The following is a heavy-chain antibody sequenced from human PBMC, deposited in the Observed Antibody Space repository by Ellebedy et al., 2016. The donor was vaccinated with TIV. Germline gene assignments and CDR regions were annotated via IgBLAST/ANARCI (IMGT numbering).Heavy chain of an antibody. CDR1: GFTFSSSW. CDR3: ARESVVIAYNWFDP. J-gene: IGHJ5*02. CDR2: ISSSSSYI. D-gene: IGHD2-21*01. Sequence: GGSLRLSXEASGFTFSSSWMHWVRQAPGKGLEWVSSISSSSSYIYYADSVKGRFTISRDNAKNSLYLQMNSLRAEDTAVYYCARESVVIAYNWFDPWGQGTLVTVSS. V-gene: IGHV3-21*01.